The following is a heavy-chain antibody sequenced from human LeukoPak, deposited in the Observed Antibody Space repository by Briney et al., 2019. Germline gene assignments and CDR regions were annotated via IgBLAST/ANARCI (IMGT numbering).Heavy chain of an antibody. CDR2: ISGSGGST. V-gene: IGHV3-23*01. D-gene: IGHD3-3*01. J-gene: IGHJ6*03. CDR3: AKFLSYYDFWSGSVEYYYYYMDV. Sequence: PGGSLRLSCAASGFTFSSYAMSWVRQAPGKGLEWVSAISGSGGSTYYADSVKGRFTISRDNSKNTLYLQMNSLRAEDTAVNYCAKFLSYYDFWSGSVEYYYYYMDVWGKGTTVTVSS. CDR1: GFTFSSYA.